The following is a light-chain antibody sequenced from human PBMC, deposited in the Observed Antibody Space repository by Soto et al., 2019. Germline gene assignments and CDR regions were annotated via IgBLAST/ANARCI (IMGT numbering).Light chain of an antibody. CDR2: DNN. CDR3: AAWDDSLNGWV. V-gene: IGLV1-44*01. J-gene: IGLJ3*02. Sequence: QSVLTQPTSASGTPGQRVTISCSGSSSNIGTNTVNWYQQLPGTAPKLLIYDNNHRPSGVPVRFSGSKSGTSASLAISGLQSEPEADYYCAAWDDSLNGWVFGGGTQLTVL. CDR1: SSNIGTNT.